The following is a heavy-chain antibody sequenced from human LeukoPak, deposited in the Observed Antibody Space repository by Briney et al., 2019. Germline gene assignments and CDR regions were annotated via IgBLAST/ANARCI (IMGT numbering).Heavy chain of an antibody. CDR2: IYYSGNT. CDR1: GGSISNYY. V-gene: IGHV4-59*08. CDR3: ARGQFDXXXXXYYY. Sequence: PSETLSLTCTVSGGSISNYYWSWIRQPPGKGLEWIGSIYYSGNTNYNPSLKSRVTISVDTSKTQFSLKLRSVTAADTAVYFCARGQFDXXXXXYYYCGQGTLVTVSS. D-gene: IGHD3-9*01. J-gene: IGHJ4*02.